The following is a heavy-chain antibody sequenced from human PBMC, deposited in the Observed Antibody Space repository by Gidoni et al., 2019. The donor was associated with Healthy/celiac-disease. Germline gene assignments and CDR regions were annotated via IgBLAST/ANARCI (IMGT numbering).Heavy chain of an antibody. Sequence: EVQLVESGGGLVKPGGSLRLSCAASGLTFSNAWMRWVRQAPGKGLEWVGRIKSKTDGGTTDYAAPVRGRFTISRDDSKNTLYLQMNSLKTEDTAVYYCTTWTTVTIAEYFQHWGQGTLVTVSS. J-gene: IGHJ1*01. CDR2: IKSKTDGGTT. D-gene: IGHD4-17*01. CDR1: GLTFSNAW. CDR3: TTWTTVTIAEYFQH. V-gene: IGHV3-15*01.